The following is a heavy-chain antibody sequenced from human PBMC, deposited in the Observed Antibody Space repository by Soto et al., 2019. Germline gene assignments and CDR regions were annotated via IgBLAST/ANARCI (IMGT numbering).Heavy chain of an antibody. V-gene: IGHV5-51*01. CDR1: GYIFANDW. D-gene: IGHD6-6*01. Sequence: PGESLKISWNGSGYIFANDWIAWVRQMPGKGLEWMGIIFPGDSDTRYSPSFQGQVTISADKSINTAYLQWSSLKASDTAVYYCARRVAAHPYFDFWGQGALVTVSS. J-gene: IGHJ4*02. CDR2: IFPGDSDT. CDR3: ARRVAAHPYFDF.